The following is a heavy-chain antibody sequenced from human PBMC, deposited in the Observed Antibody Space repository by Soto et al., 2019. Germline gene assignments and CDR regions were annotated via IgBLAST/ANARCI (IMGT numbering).Heavy chain of an antibody. J-gene: IGHJ4*02. Sequence: GGSLRLSCAASGLTFHTYAMNWVRQAPGKGLEWVSSISGSGGNTYYADSVKGRFTISRDNSKNTLILQMNSLRAEDTAVYYCAKAASLYYFDHWGQGTQVTVSS. CDR3: AKAASLYYFDH. CDR1: GLTFHTYA. V-gene: IGHV3-23*01. CDR2: ISGSGGNT. D-gene: IGHD2-2*02.